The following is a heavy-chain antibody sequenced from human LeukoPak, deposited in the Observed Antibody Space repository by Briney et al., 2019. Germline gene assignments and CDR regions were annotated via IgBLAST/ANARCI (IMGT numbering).Heavy chain of an antibody. CDR3: AKRYSSSSGSYYGGRDFDY. CDR2: ISGSGGST. V-gene: IGHV3-23*01. J-gene: IGHJ4*02. CDR1: GFTFSNYA. Sequence: GGSLRLSCAASGFTFSNYAMSWVRQAPGKGLEWVSAISGSGGSTYYADSVKGRFTISRDNSKNTLYLQMNSLRADDTAVYYCAKRYSSSSGSYYGGRDFDYWGQGTLVTVSS. D-gene: IGHD3-10*01.